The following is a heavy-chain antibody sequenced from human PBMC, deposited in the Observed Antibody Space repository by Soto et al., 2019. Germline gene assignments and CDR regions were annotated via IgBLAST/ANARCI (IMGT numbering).Heavy chain of an antibody. CDR2: ISESGGST. CDR1: GVSFSDYA. Sequence: WGSLRLSCAASGVSFSDYAMSWVRQAPGKWLEWVSVISESGGSTHYADSVRGRFTVSRDNSKNSLSLRMNSLRDEDTAVYFCAKRSPYSSGWYSPIFDYWGQGALVTVPQ. D-gene: IGHD6-13*01. J-gene: IGHJ4*02. CDR3: AKRSPYSSGWYSPIFDY. V-gene: IGHV3-23*01.